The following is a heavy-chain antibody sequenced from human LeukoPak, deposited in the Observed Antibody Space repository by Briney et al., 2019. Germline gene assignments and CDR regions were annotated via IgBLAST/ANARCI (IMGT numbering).Heavy chain of an antibody. Sequence: SETLSLTCTVSGGSISSSSYYWGWIRQPPGKGLEWIGSIYYSGSTYYDPSLKSRVTISVDTSKNQFSLKLSSVTAADTAVYYCARSFWLGYCSGGSCPGWFDPWGQGTLVTVSS. CDR1: GGSISSSSYY. J-gene: IGHJ5*02. CDR2: IYYSGST. D-gene: IGHD2-15*01. V-gene: IGHV4-39*01. CDR3: ARSFWLGYCSGGSCPGWFDP.